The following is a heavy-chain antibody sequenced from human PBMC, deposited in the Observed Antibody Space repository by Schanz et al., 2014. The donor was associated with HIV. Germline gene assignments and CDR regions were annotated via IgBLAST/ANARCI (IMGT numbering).Heavy chain of an antibody. CDR2: ISGGSGDK. CDR3: AKAYSTSRPYSMDI. D-gene: IGHD6-6*01. V-gene: IGHV3-21*04. J-gene: IGHJ6*02. Sequence: EVQLVETGGGLIQPGGSLRLSCAVSGFTISSNYMSWVRQAPGKGLEWVSSISGGSGDKLYADSIKGRFTISRDNAKNSLYMQMNSLRGDDTALYYCAKAYSTSRPYSMDIWGQGTTVTVSS. CDR1: GFTISSNY.